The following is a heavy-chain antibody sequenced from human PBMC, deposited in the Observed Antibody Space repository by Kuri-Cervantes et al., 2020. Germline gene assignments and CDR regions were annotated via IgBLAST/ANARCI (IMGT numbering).Heavy chain of an antibody. CDR2: INHSGST. D-gene: IGHD5-12*01. J-gene: IGHJ4*02. Sequence: GSLRLSCAVSGGSISSSNWWSWVRQPPGKGLEWIGEINHSGSTNYNPSLKSRVTISVDTSKNQFSLKLSSVTAADTAVYYCARFPQWLRAYDYWGQGTLVTVSS. CDR1: GGSISSSNW. CDR3: ARFPQWLRAYDY. V-gene: IGHV4-4*02.